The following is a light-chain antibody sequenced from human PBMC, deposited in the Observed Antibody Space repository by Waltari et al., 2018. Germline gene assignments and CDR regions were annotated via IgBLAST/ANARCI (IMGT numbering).Light chain of an antibody. CDR3: QQGDTFPLT. CDR1: QAINKW. J-gene: IGKJ5*01. CDR2: EAS. V-gene: IGKV1-12*01. Sequence: DIQLTQSPSSVSASVGDRVTITCRASQAINKWLAWYQQKPGKAPRFLIYEASSLQRGVPSRFSGSGSGTDFTLTISRLQPEDFAPYYCQQGDTFPLTFGQGTRLDIK.